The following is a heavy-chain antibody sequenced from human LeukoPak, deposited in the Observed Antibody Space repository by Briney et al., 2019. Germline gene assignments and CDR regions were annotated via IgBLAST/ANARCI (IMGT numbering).Heavy chain of an antibody. J-gene: IGHJ5*02. CDR1: GYTFTSYG. CDR2: INPSVGTT. CDR3: ARVASIEFGLAP. Sequence: GASVKVSCKASGYTFTSYGISWVRQAPGQGLEWMGVINPSVGTTTYAQNFQGRVAMTRDTSANTVYMELSSLGSEDTAVYFCARVASIEFGLAPWGQGTLVTVSS. V-gene: IGHV1-46*01.